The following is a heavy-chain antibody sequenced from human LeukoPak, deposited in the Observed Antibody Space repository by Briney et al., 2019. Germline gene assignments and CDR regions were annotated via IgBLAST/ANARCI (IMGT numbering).Heavy chain of an antibody. CDR1: GFTFSSYG. J-gene: IGHJ4*02. V-gene: IGHV3-33*01. CDR2: IWFDGSNK. D-gene: IGHD3-22*01. Sequence: GGSLRLSCAASGFTFSSYGMHWVRQAPGKGLEWVAFIWFDGSNKYYADSVKGRFTISRDNAKNSLYLQMNSLRAEDTAVYYCARDSGLNYYDSSGFSGLLDYWGQGTLVTVSS. CDR3: ARDSGLNYYDSSGFSGLLDY.